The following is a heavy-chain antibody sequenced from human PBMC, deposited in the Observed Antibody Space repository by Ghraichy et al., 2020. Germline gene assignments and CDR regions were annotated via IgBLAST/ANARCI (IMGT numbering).Heavy chain of an antibody. D-gene: IGHD3-3*01. CDR3: AIFSLEAPDY. J-gene: IGHJ4*02. Sequence: ASVKVSCNISGYSLIELSIHWVRQTPGKGLEWMGSFDREDGETIHAQKFQGRVTMTEDTSTDTTYMELRSLRSEDTAVYYCAIFSLEAPDYWGQGTLVTVSS. CDR1: GYSLIELS. V-gene: IGHV1-24*01. CDR2: FDREDGET.